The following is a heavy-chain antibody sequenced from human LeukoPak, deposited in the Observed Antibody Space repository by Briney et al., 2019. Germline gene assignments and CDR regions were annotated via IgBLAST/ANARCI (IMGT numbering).Heavy chain of an antibody. Sequence: SETLSLACTVSGGSISSYYWSWIRQPPGKGLEWIGYIYYSGSTNYNPSLKSRVTISVDTSKNQFSLKLSSVTAADTAVYYCARVTIDDAFDIWGQGTMVTVSS. V-gene: IGHV4-59*01. J-gene: IGHJ3*02. CDR3: ARVTIDDAFDI. CDR1: GGSISSYY. D-gene: IGHD1-14*01. CDR2: IYYSGST.